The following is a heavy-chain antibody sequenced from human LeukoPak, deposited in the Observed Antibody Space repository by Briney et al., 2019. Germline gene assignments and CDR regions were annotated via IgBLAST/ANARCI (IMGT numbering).Heavy chain of an antibody. V-gene: IGHV3-21*01. CDR1: GFTFSSYS. CDR2: ISSSSSYI. CDR3: ARRLGGEFDY. J-gene: IGHJ4*02. D-gene: IGHD3-10*01. Sequence: GGSLRLSCAASGFTFSSYSMNWVRQAPGKGLEWVSSISSSSSYIYYADSVKGRFTISRDNAKNSLHLQMNSLRAEDTAVYYCARRLGGEFDYWGQGTLVTVSS.